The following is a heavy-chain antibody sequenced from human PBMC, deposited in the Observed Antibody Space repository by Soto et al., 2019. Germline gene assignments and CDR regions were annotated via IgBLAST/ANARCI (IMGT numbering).Heavy chain of an antibody. Sequence: GESLKISCRGSGYSFTNYWITWVRQMPGKGLEWMGRIDPSDSFATYSPSFQGHVTISADTSTTTAYLQWSSLKASDTAMYFCARHDGGGTTSSYYGMDVWGQGTSVTVSS. D-gene: IGHD1-1*01. J-gene: IGHJ6*02. CDR1: GYSFTNYW. CDR3: ARHDGGGTTSSYYGMDV. V-gene: IGHV5-10-1*01. CDR2: IDPSDSFA.